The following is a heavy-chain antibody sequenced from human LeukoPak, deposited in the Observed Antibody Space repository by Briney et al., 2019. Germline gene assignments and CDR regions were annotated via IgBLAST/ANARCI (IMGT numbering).Heavy chain of an antibody. Sequence: GGSLRLSCAASGFTFSGCGMHWVRQAPGKGLEWVAFIWYDGRDKYYVDSVKGRFTISRDDSKNTLYLQMNSLRAEDTAVYYCAADFPSVDWGQGTLVTVSS. D-gene: IGHD3-10*01. CDR1: GFTFSGCG. V-gene: IGHV3-30*02. J-gene: IGHJ4*02. CDR2: IWYDGRDK. CDR3: AADFPSVD.